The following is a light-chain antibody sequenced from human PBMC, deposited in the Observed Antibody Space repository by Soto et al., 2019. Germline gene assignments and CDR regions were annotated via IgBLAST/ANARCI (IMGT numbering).Light chain of an antibody. J-gene: IGLJ2*01. V-gene: IGLV4-69*01. Sequence: QLVLTQSPSASASLGASVKLTCTLSSGHSTYAIAWHQQQPEKGPRYLMKLNSDGSHSKGDGIPDRFSGSSSGAERHLTISGLQSEDEADYYCQTWGTAIYDVVFGGGTKLTVL. CDR3: QTWGTAIYDVV. CDR1: SGHSTYA. CDR2: LNSDGSH.